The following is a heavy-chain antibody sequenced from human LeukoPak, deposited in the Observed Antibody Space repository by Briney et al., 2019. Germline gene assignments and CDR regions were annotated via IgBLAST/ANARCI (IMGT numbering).Heavy chain of an antibody. CDR3: ARTGGYYYDSSGYYLY. CDR2: ISGSGGST. D-gene: IGHD3-22*01. Sequence: AGGSLRLSCAASGFTFSSYAMSWVRQAPGKGLEWVSAISGSGGSTYYADSVKGRFTISRDSSKNTLYLQMNSLRAEDTAVYYCARTGGYYYDSSGYYLYWGQGTLVTVSS. V-gene: IGHV3-23*01. CDR1: GFTFSSYA. J-gene: IGHJ4*02.